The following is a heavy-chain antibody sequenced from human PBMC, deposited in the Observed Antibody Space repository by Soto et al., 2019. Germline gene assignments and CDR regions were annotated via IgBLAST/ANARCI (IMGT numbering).Heavy chain of an antibody. J-gene: IGHJ3*02. D-gene: IGHD3-22*01. CDR1: GFPFSGYA. CDR3: ARVGHSSGYYIDAFDI. CDR2: ISSSGSTI. Sequence: GGSLSLSWPFAGFPFSGYAMIWVRPAPGKGLEWVSYISSSGSTIYYADSVKGRFTISRDNAKNSLYLQMNSLRAEDTAVYYCARVGHSSGYYIDAFDIWGQGTMVTVSS. V-gene: IGHV3-48*03.